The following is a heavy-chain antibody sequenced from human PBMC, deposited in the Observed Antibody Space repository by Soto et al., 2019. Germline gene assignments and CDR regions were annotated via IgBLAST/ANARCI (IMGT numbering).Heavy chain of an antibody. CDR3: ARDPAPRYIVVAKSRFDP. CDR2: INHSGST. V-gene: IGHV4-34*01. Sequence: PSEPLSLTCVVYGGSFSDYYWSWIRQPPGKGLEWIGEINHSGSTNYNPSLKSRVTISVDTSKNQFSLKLSSVTAADTAVYYCARDPAPRYIVVAKSRFDPWGQGTLVTVSS. CDR1: GGSFSDYY. D-gene: IGHD2-15*01. J-gene: IGHJ5*02.